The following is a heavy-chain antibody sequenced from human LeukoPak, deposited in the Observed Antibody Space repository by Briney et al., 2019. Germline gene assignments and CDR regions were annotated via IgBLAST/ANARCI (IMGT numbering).Heavy chain of an antibody. V-gene: IGHV3-13*01. J-gene: IGHJ6*03. D-gene: IGHD1-1*01. CDR2: IGTASDT. Sequence: PGGPLRLSCAASGFTFSSFDMHWVRHPTGQGLEWASTIGTASDTYYPGSVEGRFTLSRDNAKNSLYLQMNSLTAGDTAVYYCARGPPRGKYYYMDVWGKGTTVTVSS. CDR1: GFTFSSFD. CDR3: ARGPPRGKYYYMDV.